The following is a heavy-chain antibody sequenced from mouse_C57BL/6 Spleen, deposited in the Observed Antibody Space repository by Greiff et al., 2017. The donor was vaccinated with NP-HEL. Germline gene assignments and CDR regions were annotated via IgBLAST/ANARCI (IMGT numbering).Heavy chain of an antibody. CDR3: ARVDGYYGAMDY. J-gene: IGHJ4*01. V-gene: IGHV7-1*01. D-gene: IGHD2-3*01. Sequence: EVKLVESGGGLVQSGRSLRLSCATSGFTFSAFYMGWVRPAPGKGPGGSAASRNKANDYTTEYSASVKGRFIVSRDTSQSILYLQMNALRAEDTAIYYCARVDGYYGAMDYWGQGTSVTVSS. CDR1: GFTFSAFY. CDR2: SRNKANDYTT.